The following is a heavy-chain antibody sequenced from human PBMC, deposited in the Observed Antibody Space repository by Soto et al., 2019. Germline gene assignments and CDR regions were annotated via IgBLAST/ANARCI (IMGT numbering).Heavy chain of an antibody. V-gene: IGHV3-48*03. Sequence: HPGGSLRLSCAASGFSFSSYEMNYVRQAPGKGLEWVSYISSSGTTIYYAGSVKGRFTISRDNAKNSLYLQMNSLRAEDTAVYYCASMIFGVVNDYSYYGMDVWGQGTTVTVSS. CDR3: ASMIFGVVNDYSYYGMDV. CDR1: GFSFSSYE. J-gene: IGHJ6*02. D-gene: IGHD3-3*01. CDR2: ISSSGTTI.